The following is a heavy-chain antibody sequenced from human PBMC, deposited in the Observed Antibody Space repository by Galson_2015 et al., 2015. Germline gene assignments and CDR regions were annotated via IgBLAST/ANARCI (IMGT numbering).Heavy chain of an antibody. Sequence: SLRLSCAVSGFTFSSYAMSWVRQAPGKALEWVSAISGSGVTTYYADSVKGRFTISRDDSKNSLFLQMNSLRAEDTAVYYCSRAEGYSNTPFIFWGQGTLATVSS. CDR3: SRAEGYSNTPFIF. V-gene: IGHV3-23*01. D-gene: IGHD6-13*01. J-gene: IGHJ4*02. CDR2: ISGSGVTT. CDR1: GFTFSSYA.